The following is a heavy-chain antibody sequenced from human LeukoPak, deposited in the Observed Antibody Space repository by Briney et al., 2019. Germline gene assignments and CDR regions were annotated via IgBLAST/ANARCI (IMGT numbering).Heavy chain of an antibody. CDR2: ISSSSSYI. CDR3: AKDPRYCSSTSCMIMDV. CDR1: GFTFSSYS. V-gene: IGHV3-21*01. D-gene: IGHD2-2*01. J-gene: IGHJ6*03. Sequence: PGGSLRLSCAASGFTFSSYSMNWVRQAPGKGLEWVSSISSSSSYIYYADSVKGRFTISRDNSKNTLYLQMNSLRAEDTAVYYCAKDPRYCSSTSCMIMDVWGKGTTVTVSS.